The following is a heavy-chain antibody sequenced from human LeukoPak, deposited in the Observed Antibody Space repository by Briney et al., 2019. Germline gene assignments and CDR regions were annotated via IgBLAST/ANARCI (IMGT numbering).Heavy chain of an antibody. Sequence: SVKASCKASGFTFTSSAVQWVRQARGQRLEWIGWIVVGSGNTDYAQKFQERVTITRDMSTSTAYMELSSLRSEDTAVYYCAADRRKENAFDIWGQGTMVTVSS. CDR3: AADRRKENAFDI. CDR2: IVVGSGNT. J-gene: IGHJ3*02. V-gene: IGHV1-58*01. CDR1: GFTFTSSA.